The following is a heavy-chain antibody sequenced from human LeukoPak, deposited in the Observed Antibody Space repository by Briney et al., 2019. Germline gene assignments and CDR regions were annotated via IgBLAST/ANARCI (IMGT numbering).Heavy chain of an antibody. CDR3: SSSRDSSGYSFDY. CDR2: ISSSSSYT. CDR1: GFTFSDYY. J-gene: IGHJ4*02. D-gene: IGHD3-22*01. V-gene: IGHV3-11*06. Sequence: GGSLRLSWAASGFTFSDYYMSWIRQAPGKGLEWVSYISSSSSYTNYADSVKGRFTIPRDNAKNSLYLQMNSLRAEDTAVYYCSSSRDSSGYSFDYWGQGTLVTVSS.